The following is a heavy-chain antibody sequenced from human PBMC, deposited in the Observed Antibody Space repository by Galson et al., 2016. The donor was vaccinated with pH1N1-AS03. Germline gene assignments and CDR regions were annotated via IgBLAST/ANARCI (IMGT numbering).Heavy chain of an antibody. CDR2: IYGDDEK. CDR3: AHTEKQWPLRFGSRSNYYFDY. V-gene: IGHV2-5*02. CDR1: GMSRSTAAAG. D-gene: IGHD3-3*01. Sequence: PALVKPTQTLTLTCTFSGMSRSTAAAGVGWIRQPPGTALEWIAVIYGDDEKSYSPSLKSRLTITQDTSKNQVVLTLTNLDSVDTSTYYCAHTEKQWPLRFGSRSNYYFDYWGQGTLVTVSS. J-gene: IGHJ4*02.